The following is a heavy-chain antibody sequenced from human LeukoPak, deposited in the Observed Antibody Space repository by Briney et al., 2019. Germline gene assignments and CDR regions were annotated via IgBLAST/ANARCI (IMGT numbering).Heavy chain of an antibody. CDR2: INANSGGT. CDR3: GRGIQSFDP. J-gene: IGHJ5*02. CDR1: GYTFSDYY. V-gene: IGHV1-2*02. Sequence: ASVKVSCKASGYTFSDYYMHWVRQAPGQGLEWMGWINANSGGTNYAQKFQGRVTMTRDTSMSAAYMEISRLTYDDTAVYYCGRGIQSFDPWGQGTLVTVSS.